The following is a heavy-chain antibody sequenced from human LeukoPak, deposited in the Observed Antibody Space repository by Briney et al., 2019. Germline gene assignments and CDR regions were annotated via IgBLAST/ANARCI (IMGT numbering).Heavy chain of an antibody. Sequence: PSETLSLTCTVSGGSISSGSYYWSWIRQPAGKGLEWIGRIYTSGSTNYNPSLKSRVTISVDTSKNQFSLKLSSVTAADTAVYYCARDVFYYGSGSYYAAFDYWGQGTLVTVSS. D-gene: IGHD3-10*01. CDR3: ARDVFYYGSGSYYAAFDY. CDR2: IYTSGST. CDR1: GGSISSGSYY. J-gene: IGHJ4*02. V-gene: IGHV4-61*02.